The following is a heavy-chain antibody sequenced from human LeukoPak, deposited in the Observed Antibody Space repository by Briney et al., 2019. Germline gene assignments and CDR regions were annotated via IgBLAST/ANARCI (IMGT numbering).Heavy chain of an antibody. CDR2: XSSSSSYI. CDR3: ARDKDRFLATYYYMDV. Sequence: AAGFTFSSYXXXXVXQXPGXGXXXXXXXSSSSSYIYYADSVKGRFTFSRDNSKNTLYLQMNSLRAEDTAVYYCARDKDRFLATYYYMDVWGKGTTVTVSS. V-gene: IGHV3-21*04. CDR1: GFTFSSYX. D-gene: IGHD3-3*01. J-gene: IGHJ6*03.